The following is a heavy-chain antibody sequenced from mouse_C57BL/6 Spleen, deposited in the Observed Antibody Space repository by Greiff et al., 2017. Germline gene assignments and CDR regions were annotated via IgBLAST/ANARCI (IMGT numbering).Heavy chain of an antibody. CDR2: ICPGDGDT. D-gene: IGHD1-1*02. V-gene: IGHV1-82*01. J-gene: IGHJ4*01. CDR1: GYAFSSSW. CDR3: ARKGGIRGPYAMDY. Sequence: QVQLQQSGPELVKPGASVKISCKASGYAFSSSWMNWVKQRPGKGLEWIGRICPGDGDTNYNGKFKGKATLTADKSSSKAYMQLSSLTSEDSAVYFCARKGGIRGPYAMDYWGQGTSVTVSS.